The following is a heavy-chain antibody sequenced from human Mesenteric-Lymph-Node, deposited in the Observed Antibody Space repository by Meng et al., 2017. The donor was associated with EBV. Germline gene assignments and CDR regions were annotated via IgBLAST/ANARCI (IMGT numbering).Heavy chain of an antibody. V-gene: IGHV4-39*01. CDR1: GGSINSGDYY. CDR2: IYHSGTT. Sequence: LRRRGPGPGLWMPSGTLSLTCAVSGGSINSGDYYWGWILQSPGKGLEWIGTIYHSGTTYYNPSLKSLKSRVTISADMSKNQFSLKVTSVTAADTAAYYCARQQGDWNLDFWGQGTLVTVSS. D-gene: IGHD1-1*01. J-gene: IGHJ4*02. CDR3: ARQQGDWNLDF.